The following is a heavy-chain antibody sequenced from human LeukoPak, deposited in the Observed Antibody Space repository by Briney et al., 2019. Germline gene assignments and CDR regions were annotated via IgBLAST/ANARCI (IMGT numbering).Heavy chain of an antibody. J-gene: IGHJ5*02. CDR2: ISYSGTN. Sequence: PSEALSLTCAVSGYSISSGYYWGWIRQPPGKGLEWIGSISYSGTNYNNPSLKSRVSISIDTSKNQFSVKLTSVTAADTAMYYCASLGTLRSWGQGTLVTVSS. CDR1: GYSISSGYY. CDR3: ASLGTLRS. D-gene: IGHD7-27*01. V-gene: IGHV4-38-2*01.